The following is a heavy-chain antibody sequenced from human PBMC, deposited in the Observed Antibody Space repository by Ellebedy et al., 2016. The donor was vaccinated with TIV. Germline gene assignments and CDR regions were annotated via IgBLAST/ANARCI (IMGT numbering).Heavy chain of an antibody. CDR2: IGGRGDIT. CDR1: GFTFRRHS. Sequence: GESLKISCTASGFTFRRHSMAWVRQAPGKGLEWVSVIGGRGDITYDADSLRGRFTISRDNSKNTVSLQMSSRRAEDTATYYCVKGIEEIEDNWNDPHFDHWGQGTLVTVSS. CDR3: VKGIEEIEDNWNDPHFDH. J-gene: IGHJ4*02. V-gene: IGHV3-23*01. D-gene: IGHD1-20*01.